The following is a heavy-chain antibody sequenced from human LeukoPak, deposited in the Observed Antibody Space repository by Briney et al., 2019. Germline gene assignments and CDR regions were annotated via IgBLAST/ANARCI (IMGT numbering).Heavy chain of an antibody. CDR3: AREECGIVGATYFDY. Sequence: SVKVSCKASGGTFSSYAISWVRQAPGQGLEWMGRIIPILGIANYAQKFQGRVTITADKSTSTAYMELSSLRSEDTAVYYCAREECGIVGATYFDYWGQGTLVTVSS. J-gene: IGHJ4*02. CDR1: GGTFSSYA. CDR2: IIPILGIA. V-gene: IGHV1-69*04. D-gene: IGHD1-26*01.